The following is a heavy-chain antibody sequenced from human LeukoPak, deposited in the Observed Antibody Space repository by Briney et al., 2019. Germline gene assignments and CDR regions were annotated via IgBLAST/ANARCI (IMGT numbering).Heavy chain of an antibody. CDR3: ARSIAAAGRDYFDY. V-gene: IGHV3-11*06. J-gene: IGHJ4*02. CDR1: GFTFSDYY. D-gene: IGHD6-13*01. Sequence: GGSLRLSCAASGFTFSDYYMSWIRQAPGKGLEWVSYISSSSSYTNYADSVKGRFTISRDNAKNSLYLQMNSLRAEDTAVYYCARSIAAAGRDYFDYWGQGTLVTVSS. CDR2: ISSSSSYT.